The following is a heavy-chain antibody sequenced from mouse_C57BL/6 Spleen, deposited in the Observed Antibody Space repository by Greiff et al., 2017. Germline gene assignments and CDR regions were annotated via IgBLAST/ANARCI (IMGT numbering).Heavy chain of an antibody. CDR1: GYTFTSYW. Sequence: VQLQQPGAELVKPGASVKMSCKASGYTFTSYWITWVKQRPGQGLEWIGDIYPGSGSTNYNEKFKSKATLTVDTSSSTAYMQLRSLTSEESAVYYCARVGRGEDYWGQGTTLTVSS. D-gene: IGHD4-1*01. J-gene: IGHJ2*01. CDR2: IYPGSGST. V-gene: IGHV1-55*01. CDR3: ARVGRGEDY.